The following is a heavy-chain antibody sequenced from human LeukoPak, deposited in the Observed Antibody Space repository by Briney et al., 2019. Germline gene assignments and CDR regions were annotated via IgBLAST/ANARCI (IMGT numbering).Heavy chain of an antibody. Sequence: GGSLRLSCAASGFTFSSYSMNWVRQAPGKGLEWVSSISSVSSYIYYADSVKGRFTISRDNAKNSLYLQMNSLRVEDTAVYYCRVLRYFDWLYFDYWGQGTLVTVSS. CDR2: ISSVSSYI. CDR1: GFTFSSYS. CDR3: RVLRYFDWLYFDY. D-gene: IGHD3-9*01. J-gene: IGHJ4*02. V-gene: IGHV3-21*01.